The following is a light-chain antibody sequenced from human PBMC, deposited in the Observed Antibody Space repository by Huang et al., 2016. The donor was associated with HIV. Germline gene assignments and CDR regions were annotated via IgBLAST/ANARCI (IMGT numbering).Light chain of an antibody. Sequence: DIQMTQSPSSLSASVGDRVIITCRASQSISKYLNWYQQMPGKAPKRLIYGASSLQGGVSARFSGSGSGTDFTLTIRSLQPEDATTYYCQQSYQIPRTFGQGTLLEI. CDR3: QQSYQIPRT. J-gene: IGKJ2*01. CDR2: GAS. V-gene: IGKV1-39*01. CDR1: QSISKY.